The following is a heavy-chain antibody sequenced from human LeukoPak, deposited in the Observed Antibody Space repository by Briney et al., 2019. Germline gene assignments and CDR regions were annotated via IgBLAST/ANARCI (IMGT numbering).Heavy chain of an antibody. D-gene: IGHD6-19*01. V-gene: IGHV3-33*06. CDR1: GFTFSSYG. CDR2: IWYDGSNK. CDR3: AKGEQWLDY. J-gene: IGHJ4*02. Sequence: GRSLRLSCAASGFTFSSYGMHWVRQAPGKGLEGVAVIWYDGSNKYYADSVKGRFTISRDNSKNTLYLQMNSLRAEDTAVYYCAKGEQWLDYWGQGTLVTVSS.